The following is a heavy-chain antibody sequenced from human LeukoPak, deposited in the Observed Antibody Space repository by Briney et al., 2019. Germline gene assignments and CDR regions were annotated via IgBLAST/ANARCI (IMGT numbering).Heavy chain of an antibody. V-gene: IGHV5-51*01. CDR1: GYKFTTDY. J-gene: IGHJ4*02. CDR2: IYPDDSET. Sequence: GESLKISCEASGYKFTTDYIGWVRQMPGKGLEWMGIIYPDDSETNYSPSFKGQVTISADKSISTAHLQWSSLKASDTAMYYCAIPFDCSSTSCYDYWGQGTLVTVTS. D-gene: IGHD2-2*01. CDR3: AIPFDCSSTSCYDY.